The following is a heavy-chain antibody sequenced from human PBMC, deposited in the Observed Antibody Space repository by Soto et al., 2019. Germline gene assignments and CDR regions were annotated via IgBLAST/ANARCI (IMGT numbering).Heavy chain of an antibody. CDR3: AKDRGYSSDFDY. CDR2: ISGRGGST. Sequence: EVQLLESGGTLVQPGGSLRLSCAASGFTFSDYVMSWVRQAPGKGLQWVSAISGRGGSTYYADSVKGRCTISRDNSKNTLYLQMNSLRVEDTAVYYCAKDRGYSSDFDYWGQGTLVTVSS. J-gene: IGHJ4*02. V-gene: IGHV3-23*01. D-gene: IGHD5-12*01. CDR1: GFTFSDYV.